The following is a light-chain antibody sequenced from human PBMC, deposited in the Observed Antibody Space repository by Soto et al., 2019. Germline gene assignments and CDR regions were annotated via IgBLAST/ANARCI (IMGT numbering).Light chain of an antibody. J-gene: IGKJ5*01. V-gene: IGKV1-9*01. CDR3: QQVNSFPST. Sequence: IQLTQSPSSLSASLGDRVTITCRASQGISSHLAWYQQKPGKAPKLLIYDASTLQTGVPSRFSGGGSGTDFTLTLSSLQPEDFVTYYCQQVNSFPSTFGQGTRLEIK. CDR2: DAS. CDR1: QGISSH.